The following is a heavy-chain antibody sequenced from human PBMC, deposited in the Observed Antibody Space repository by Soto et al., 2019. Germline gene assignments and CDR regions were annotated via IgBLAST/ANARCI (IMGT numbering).Heavy chain of an antibody. Sequence: SETLSLTCTVSGGSIGSGDYYWSWIRQVPKKGLEWIEYIYYSGSTYYNPSLRSRVAMSVDTSKNQFSLKLSSVTAADTAIYYCAREGRLAAAGRFDYWGQGTLDTVSS. CDR3: AREGRLAAAGRFDY. CDR2: IYYSGST. V-gene: IGHV4-31*03. D-gene: IGHD6-13*01. CDR1: GGSIGSGDYY. J-gene: IGHJ4*02.